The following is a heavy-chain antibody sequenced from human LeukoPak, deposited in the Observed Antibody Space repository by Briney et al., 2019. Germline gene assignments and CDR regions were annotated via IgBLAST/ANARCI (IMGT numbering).Heavy chain of an antibody. J-gene: IGHJ5*02. CDR2: INPNSGSS. V-gene: IGHV1-8*01. D-gene: IGHD2-2*01. Sequence: ASVKVSCKASGYPFNSYDINWVRQATGHGPEWMGWINPNSGSSDSAQKFQGRVTMTADTSISTAYMELNNLRSEDTAVYYCARLVGCGSTNCYSPDNWFDPWGQGTLVTVSS. CDR3: ARLVGCGSTNCYSPDNWFDP. CDR1: GYPFNSYD.